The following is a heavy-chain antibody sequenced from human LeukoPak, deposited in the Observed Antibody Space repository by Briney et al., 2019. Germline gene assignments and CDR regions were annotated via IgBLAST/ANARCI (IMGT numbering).Heavy chain of an antibody. CDR1: GGTFSSYA. D-gene: IGHD5-12*01. V-gene: IGHV1-18*01. J-gene: IGHJ4*02. CDR2: ISAYNGDT. CDR3: ASGVATYDY. Sequence: ASVKVSCKASGGTFSSYAISWVRQAPGQGLEWMGWISAYNGDTNYAQKLQGRVTMTTDTSTSTAYMELRSLRSDDTAVYYCASGVATYDYWGQGTLVTVSS.